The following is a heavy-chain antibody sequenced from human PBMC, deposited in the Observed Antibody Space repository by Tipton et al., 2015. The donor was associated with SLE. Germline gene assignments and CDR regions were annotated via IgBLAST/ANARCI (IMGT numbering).Heavy chain of an antibody. J-gene: IGHJ4*02. CDR3: ARVGWLVHVDY. D-gene: IGHD6-19*01. Sequence: TLSLTCTVSGGSISSSSYYWGWIRQPPGKGLEWIGSIYYSGSTYYNPSLKSRVTISVDTSKNQFSLKLSSVTAADTAVYYCARVGWLVHVDYWGQGILVTVSS. V-gene: IGHV4-39*07. CDR1: GGSISSSSYY. CDR2: IYYSGST.